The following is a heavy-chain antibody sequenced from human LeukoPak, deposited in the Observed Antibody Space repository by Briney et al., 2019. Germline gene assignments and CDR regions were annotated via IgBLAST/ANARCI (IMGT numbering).Heavy chain of an antibody. CDR2: IIPTLGIT. J-gene: IGHJ6*02. V-gene: IGHV1-69*04. D-gene: IGHD7-27*01. Sequence: SVKVSCKASGGTLSTHTITWVRQAPGQGLEWMERIIPTLGITRYAQKFQGRVTITADKSTSTAYMDLSSLRSEDTAVYYCARDQGDWGGPYYYGMDVWGQGTTVTVSS. CDR3: ARDQGDWGGPYYYGMDV. CDR1: GGTLSTHT.